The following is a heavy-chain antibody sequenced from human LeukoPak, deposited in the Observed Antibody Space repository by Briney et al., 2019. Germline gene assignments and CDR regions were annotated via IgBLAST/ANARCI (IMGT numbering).Heavy chain of an antibody. D-gene: IGHD2-2*01. J-gene: IGHJ4*02. CDR3: ASGFAYQYFDS. CDR1: GYTLIALS. V-gene: IGHV1-24*01. CDR2: FDPEDGEK. Sequence: ASVKVLCKVSGYTLIALSIHWGRQAPGRGGEGMGGFDPEDGEKIYAQKFQGRFTMTEDTSTDTAYMELSSLRSDDTAVYYCASGFAYQYFDSWGQGTLVTVSS.